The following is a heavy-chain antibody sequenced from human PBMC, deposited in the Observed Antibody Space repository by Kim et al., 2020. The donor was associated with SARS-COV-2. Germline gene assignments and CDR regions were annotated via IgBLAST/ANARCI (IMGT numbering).Heavy chain of an antibody. Sequence: ASVKVSCKASGYGFTNNYVHWVRLAPGQGLEWMGMVYQRDGSTSYAQNFQGRVAMTSETSTTTVYMELRSLRSDDTAMYYCARDLEGFDYWGQGTLVTVSS. D-gene: IGHD1-1*01. CDR1: GYGFTNNY. CDR3: ARDLEGFDY. J-gene: IGHJ4*02. V-gene: IGHV1-46*01. CDR2: VYQRDGST.